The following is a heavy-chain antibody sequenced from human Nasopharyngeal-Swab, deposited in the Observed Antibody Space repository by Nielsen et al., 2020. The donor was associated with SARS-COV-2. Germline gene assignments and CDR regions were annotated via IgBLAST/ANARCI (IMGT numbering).Heavy chain of an antibody. Sequence: ASVKVSCKTSGYTFTDYDIHWLRQVPGQGLEWVGCINPDSGDTKYAQKFQGRVTVTSDRSRSTAYIDLSRLRSDDTDVYYCARDYYDNYDSDYWGQGTLVTVSS. D-gene: IGHD3-22*01. CDR3: ARDYYDNYDSDY. V-gene: IGHV1-2*02. CDR1: GYTFTDYD. CDR2: INPDSGDT. J-gene: IGHJ4*02.